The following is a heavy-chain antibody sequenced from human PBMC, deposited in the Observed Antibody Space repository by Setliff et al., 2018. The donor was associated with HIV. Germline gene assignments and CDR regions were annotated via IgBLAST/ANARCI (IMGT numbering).Heavy chain of an antibody. CDR1: SHSINSGYY. D-gene: IGHD3-22*01. CDR3: ARGGSYDTFDY. V-gene: IGHV4-38-2*01. Sequence: KPSETLSLTCGVSSHSINSGYYWGWIRQPPGKGLEWIGSINHSGTSYYNPSLKSRVTISIDTSKNQFFLKLSSVTAADTAVYYCARGGSYDTFDYWGQGTLVTVSS. J-gene: IGHJ4*02. CDR2: INHSGTS.